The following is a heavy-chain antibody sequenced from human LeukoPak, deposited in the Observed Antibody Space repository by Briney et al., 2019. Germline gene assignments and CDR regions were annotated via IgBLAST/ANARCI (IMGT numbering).Heavy chain of an antibody. CDR3: AKDPYYDYRLEY. CDR1: GFTFTKYG. CDR2: ISNDGRER. V-gene: IGHV3-30*18. J-gene: IGHJ4*02. Sequence: PGKSLRLSCAASGFTFTKYGIHWVRQAPGKGLEWVAVISNDGRERYFVDSVKGRFTISRDNSNNTVYLEMNSLRPEDTAVYYCAKDPYYDYRLEYWGQGTLVTVSS. D-gene: IGHD3-3*01.